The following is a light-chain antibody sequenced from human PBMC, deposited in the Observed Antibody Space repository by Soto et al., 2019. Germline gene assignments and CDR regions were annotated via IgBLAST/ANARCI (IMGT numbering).Light chain of an antibody. CDR3: QQYNNWPPWT. CDR2: GAS. Sequence: SPGERATLSCRASQSVSSNLAWYQQKPGQAPRLLIYGASTRATGIPARFSGSGSGTEFTLTISSLQSEDFAVYYCQQYNNWPPWTFGQGTKVEIK. J-gene: IGKJ1*01. CDR1: QSVSSN. V-gene: IGKV3-15*01.